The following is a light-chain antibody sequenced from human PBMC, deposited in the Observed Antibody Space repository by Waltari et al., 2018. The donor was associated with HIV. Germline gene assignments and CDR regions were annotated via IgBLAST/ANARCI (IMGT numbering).Light chain of an antibody. CDR2: GAS. Sequence: EIVLTQSPGPLSLSPGDRATLYCRASQSVSDSYLVWYQQKPGQAPRLLIYGASNRATGIPDRFSGSGSGTDFTLTISRLDPEDFAVYYCQQFAGSVWTFGQGTRVEIK. J-gene: IGKJ1*01. V-gene: IGKV3-20*01. CDR1: QSVSDSY. CDR3: QQFAGSVWT.